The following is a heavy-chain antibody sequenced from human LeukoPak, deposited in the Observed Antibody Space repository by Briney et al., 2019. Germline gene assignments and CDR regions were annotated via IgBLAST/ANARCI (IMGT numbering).Heavy chain of an antibody. CDR2: IYPGDSDT. V-gene: IGHV5-51*01. Sequence: GESLKISCEGSGYSFTSYWIGWVRQMPGKGLEWMGIIYPGDSDTRYSPSFQGQVTISADKSISTAYPQWSSLKASDTAMYYCARPPYDSSGYYLRDYWGQGTLVTVSS. CDR1: GYSFTSYW. CDR3: ARPPYDSSGYYLRDY. D-gene: IGHD3-22*01. J-gene: IGHJ4*02.